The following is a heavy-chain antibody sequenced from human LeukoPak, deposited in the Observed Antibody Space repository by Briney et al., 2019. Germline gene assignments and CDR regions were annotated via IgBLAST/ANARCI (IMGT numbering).Heavy chain of an antibody. Sequence: SETLSLSCTVSGGSISTYYWNWIRQPAGKGLEWIGRNYSSGGTNYNPSFKSRVTMSVDTSNNQFSLKLSSVTAADTAVYYCARGNILCSGGSCSTNIDYWGQGTLVTVSS. CDR1: GGSISTYY. D-gene: IGHD2-15*01. CDR3: ARGNILCSGGSCSTNIDY. CDR2: NYSSGGT. J-gene: IGHJ4*02. V-gene: IGHV4-4*07.